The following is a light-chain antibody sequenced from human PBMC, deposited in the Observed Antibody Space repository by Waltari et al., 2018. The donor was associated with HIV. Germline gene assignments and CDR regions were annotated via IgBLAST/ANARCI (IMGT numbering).Light chain of an antibody. V-gene: IGLV3-19*01. CDR1: NLRTYS. J-gene: IGLJ2*01. CDR3: NPRESACYHAV. Sequence: SSELTQDPAVSVALGQTVRITCQGDNLRTYSAGWYQQKPGQAPVLVISPIHGRPSGVPGRFPGNRSRNTGSLTLPWGQADGGGEYYRNPRESACYHAVFGGGTKLA. CDR2: PIH.